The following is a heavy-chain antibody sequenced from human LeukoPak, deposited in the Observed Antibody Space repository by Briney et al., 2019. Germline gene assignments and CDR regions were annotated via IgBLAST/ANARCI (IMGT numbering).Heavy chain of an antibody. CDR3: AGASGGNRPFDY. D-gene: IGHD1-14*01. CDR1: GFTFSSYS. CDR2: IVSANSYI. Sequence: GGSLRLSCAASGFTFSSYSMNWVRQAPGKGLEWVLSIVSANSYIYYADSLKGRFTIYRDNAKNSLYLQMISLRAEDTAVYYCAGASGGNRPFDYWGQGTLVTVSS. V-gene: IGHV3-21*01. J-gene: IGHJ4*01.